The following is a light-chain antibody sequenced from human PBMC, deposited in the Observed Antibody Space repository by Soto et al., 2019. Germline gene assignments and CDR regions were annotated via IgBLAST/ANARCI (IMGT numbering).Light chain of an antibody. CDR1: SSDVGSYNL. J-gene: IGLJ1*01. CDR3: CSFAGSNTFV. V-gene: IGLV2-23*03. CDR2: EGS. Sequence: QSALTQPASVSGSPGQSITISCTGTSSDVGSYNLVSWYQQHPGKAPKLMIYEGSKRPSGVSHRFSGSKSGNTASLTISGLQAEDEADYHCCSFAGSNTFVFGTGTKLTVL.